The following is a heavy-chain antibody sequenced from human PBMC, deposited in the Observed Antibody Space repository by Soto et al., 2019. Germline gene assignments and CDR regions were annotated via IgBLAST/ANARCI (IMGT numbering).Heavy chain of an antibody. CDR1: GDSVSSNSAA. J-gene: IGHJ6*03. D-gene: IGHD2-15*01. CDR2: TYYRSKWYN. CDR3: ARATPSPPANIVVVVAADSGSYYYYYMDV. V-gene: IGHV6-1*01. Sequence: PSQTLSLTCAISGDSVSSNSAAWNWIRQSPSRGLEWLGRTYYRSKWYNDYAVSVKSRITINPDTSKNQFSLQLNSVTPEDTAVYYCARATPSPPANIVVVVAADSGSYYYYYMDVWGKGTTVTVSS.